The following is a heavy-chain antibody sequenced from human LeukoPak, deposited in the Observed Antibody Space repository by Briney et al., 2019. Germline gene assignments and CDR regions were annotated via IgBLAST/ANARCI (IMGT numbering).Heavy chain of an antibody. CDR3: ARVGSSSWYLSYYYYYGMGV. D-gene: IGHD6-13*01. J-gene: IGHJ6*02. CDR2: MNPNSGNT. V-gene: IGHV1-8*01. CDR1: GYTFTSYD. Sequence: GASVKVSCKASGYTFTSYDINWVRQATGQGLEWMGWMNPNSGNTGYAQKFQGRVTMTRNTSISTAYMELSSLRSEDTAVYYCARVGSSSWYLSYYYYYGMGVWGQGTTVTVSS.